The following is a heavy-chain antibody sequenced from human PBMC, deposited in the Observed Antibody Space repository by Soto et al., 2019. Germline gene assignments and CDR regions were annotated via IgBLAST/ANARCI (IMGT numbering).Heavy chain of an antibody. CDR3: ARDKITGLFDY. J-gene: IGHJ4*02. Sequence: PSETLSLTCAVSGDSISTPHYYWSWIRQPPGTGLEWIGEINHSGSTNYNPSLKSRVTISVDTSKNQFSLKLTSVTAADTAVYYCARDKITGLFDYWGQGTLVTVSS. CDR1: GDSISTPHYY. D-gene: IGHD2-8*02. CDR2: INHSGST. V-gene: IGHV4-34*01.